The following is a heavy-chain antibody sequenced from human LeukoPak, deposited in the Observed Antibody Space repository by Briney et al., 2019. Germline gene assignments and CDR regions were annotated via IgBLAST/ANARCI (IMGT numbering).Heavy chain of an antibody. D-gene: IGHD3-9*01. CDR1: GFTFSGYA. CDR3: ARDHDNFFDY. Sequence: PGGSLRLSCAASGFTFSGYAMSWVRQAPGKGLEWVSAITTSGDNAYSVDSVKGRFTMSRDNSKNTLYLQMNSLGADDTAVYYCARDHDNFFDYWGQGTLVSVST. J-gene: IGHJ4*02. V-gene: IGHV3-23*01. CDR2: ITTSGDNA.